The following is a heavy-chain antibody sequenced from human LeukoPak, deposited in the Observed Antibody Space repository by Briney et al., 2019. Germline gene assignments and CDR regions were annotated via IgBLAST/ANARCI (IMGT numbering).Heavy chain of an antibody. J-gene: IGHJ4*02. Sequence: ASVKVSCKASGYTFTSYAMNWVRQAPGQGLEWMGWINTNTGNPTYAQGFTGRFVLSLDTSVSTAYLQISSLKAEDTAVCYCARAFNDIPYYDSSGYRGGLDYWGQGTLVTVSS. CDR1: GYTFTSYA. CDR2: INTNTGNP. V-gene: IGHV7-4-1*02. CDR3: ARAFNDIPYYDSSGYRGGLDY. D-gene: IGHD3-22*01.